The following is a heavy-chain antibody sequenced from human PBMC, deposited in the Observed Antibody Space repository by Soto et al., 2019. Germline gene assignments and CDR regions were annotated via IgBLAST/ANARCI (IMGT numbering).Heavy chain of an antibody. CDR1: GGSISSSSYY. V-gene: IGHV4-39*01. Sequence: QLQLQESGPGLVKPSETLSLTCTVSGGSISSSSYYWGWIRQPPGKGLEWIGSIYYSGSTYHNPSIESRVTISVDTSQTPFSLKLSSVTAADTAVYYCARRYCSSTSCSVYWFDPWGQGTLVTFSS. J-gene: IGHJ5*02. D-gene: IGHD2-2*01. CDR2: IYYSGST. CDR3: ARRYCSSTSCSVYWFDP.